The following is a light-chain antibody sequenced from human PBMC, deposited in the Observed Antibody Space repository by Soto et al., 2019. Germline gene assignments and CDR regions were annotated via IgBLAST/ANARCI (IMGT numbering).Light chain of an antibody. Sequence: EIVMTQSPATLSVSPGERATLSCRASQSVSSNLAWYKQKPGQAPRLLIYGASTRATGIPARFSGSGSGTEFTFTISSLQSEDFAVYYCQQYNNWPLTFGGGTKVDIK. CDR3: QQYNNWPLT. CDR2: GAS. J-gene: IGKJ4*01. CDR1: QSVSSN. V-gene: IGKV3-15*01.